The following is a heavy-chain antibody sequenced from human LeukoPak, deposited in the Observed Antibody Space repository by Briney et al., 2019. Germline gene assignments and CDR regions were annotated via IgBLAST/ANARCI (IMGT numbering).Heavy chain of an antibody. CDR3: TTRISVHTGPFDI. J-gene: IGHJ3*02. CDR2: MNPYSGNT. CDR1: GYTFTNYD. V-gene: IGHV1-8*01. D-gene: IGHD1-1*01. Sequence: ASVKVSCKASGYTFTNYDINWMRQATGQGLEWMGWMNPYSGNTVYAQEFQGRVTMTRNTSRSTAYMELSSLRFEDTAVYYCTTRISVHTGPFDIWGQGTMVTVSS.